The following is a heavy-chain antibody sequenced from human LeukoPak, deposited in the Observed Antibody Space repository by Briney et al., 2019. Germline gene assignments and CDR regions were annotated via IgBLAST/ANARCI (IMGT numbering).Heavy chain of an antibody. Sequence: PGGSLRLSCAASGFTFSDYYMSWIRQAPGKGPEWVSGVSASGGTDYADSVKGRFTISRDNYKKTLYLQMNSLRAEDTAVYYCAKGRDYYYDTSGSFDHWGQGTLVTVSS. J-gene: IGHJ4*02. CDR3: AKGRDYYYDTSGSFDH. D-gene: IGHD3-22*01. CDR1: GFTFSDYY. CDR2: VSASGGT. V-gene: IGHV3-23*01.